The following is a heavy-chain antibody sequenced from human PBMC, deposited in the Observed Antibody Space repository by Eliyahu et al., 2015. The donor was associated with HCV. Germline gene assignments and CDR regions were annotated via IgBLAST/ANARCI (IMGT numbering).Heavy chain of an antibody. Sequence: QVQLQQWGTGLLKPSETLSLTCAVSGGSFGXYYWAWIRQPPGEAMGWXAEIRLRGDTNYXPSFESRVSLSLDTANTQFSLKMRSVTAADTAVYYCARAGELFDPYYYVMDVWGQGTTVTVSS. CDR1: GGSFGXYY. CDR2: IRLRGDT. D-gene: IGHD3-9*01. CDR3: ARAGELFDPYYYVMDV. J-gene: IGHJ6*02. V-gene: IGHV4-34*01.